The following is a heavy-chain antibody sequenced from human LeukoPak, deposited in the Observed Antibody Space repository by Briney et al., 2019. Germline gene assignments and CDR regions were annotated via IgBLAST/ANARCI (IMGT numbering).Heavy chain of an antibody. CDR1: GFTVSSNY. J-gene: IGHJ6*03. D-gene: IGHD2-15*01. Sequence: GGSLRLSCAASGFTVSSNYMSWVRQAPGKGLEWVSVIYSGGNTYYADSVKGRFTISRDNSKNTLYLQMNSLRAEDTAIYYCAKNGDRGAYCSGGSCYPYYYYYMDVWGKGTTVTISS. CDR2: IYSGGNT. CDR3: AKNGDRGAYCSGGSCYPYYYYYMDV. V-gene: IGHV3-53*01.